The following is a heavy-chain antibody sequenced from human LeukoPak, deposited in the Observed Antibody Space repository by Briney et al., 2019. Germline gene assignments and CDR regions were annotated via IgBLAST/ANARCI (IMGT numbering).Heavy chain of an antibody. CDR1: GGSISSYY. CDR2: IYTSGST. D-gene: IGHD2-2*01. J-gene: IGHJ5*02. Sequence: PSETLSLTCTVSGGSISSYYWSWIRQPPGKGLEWIGYIYTSGSTNYNPSLKSRVTISVDTSKNQFSLKLSSVTAADTAVYYCARHRKYPIANWFDPWGQGTLVTVSS. CDR3: ARHRKYPIANWFDP. V-gene: IGHV4-4*09.